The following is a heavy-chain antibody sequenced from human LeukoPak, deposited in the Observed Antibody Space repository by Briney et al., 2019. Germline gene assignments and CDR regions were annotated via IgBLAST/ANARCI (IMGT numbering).Heavy chain of an antibody. V-gene: IGHV1-2*02. CDR2: INPNSGGT. CDR3: ARGSKGWQLGWFDP. Sequence: ASVKVSCKASGYTFTGYYMHWVRQAPGQGLEWMGWINPNSGGTNYAQKFQGRVTMTRDTSISTAYMELSRLRSDDTAVYYCARGSKGWQLGWFDPWGQGTLVTVSS. D-gene: IGHD6-6*01. CDR1: GYTFTGYY. J-gene: IGHJ5*02.